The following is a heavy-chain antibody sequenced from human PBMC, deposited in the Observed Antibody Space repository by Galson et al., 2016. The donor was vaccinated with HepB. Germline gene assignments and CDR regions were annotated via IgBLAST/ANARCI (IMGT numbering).Heavy chain of an antibody. J-gene: IGHJ4*02. D-gene: IGHD3/OR15-3a*01. CDR2: VYYSGGT. CDR3: ARLNGFWTGYFDF. Sequence: ETLSLTCTVSGGSISIYYWAWIRKSPGKGLEWIGHVYYSGGTTHNPSLESRVTISVDTFENQFSLKLSSVTAADTAFYYCARLNGFWTGYFDFWGQGIPVTVSS. CDR1: GGSISIYY. V-gene: IGHV4-59*08.